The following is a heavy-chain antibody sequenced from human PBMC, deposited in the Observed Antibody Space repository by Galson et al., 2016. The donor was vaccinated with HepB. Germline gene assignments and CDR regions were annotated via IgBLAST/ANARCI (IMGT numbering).Heavy chain of an antibody. J-gene: IGHJ3*02. CDR2: IGSDGSTI. V-gene: IGHV3-74*01. D-gene: IGHD1-7*01. Sequence: SLRLSFAASGFTFSTFWMHWVRQAPGKGLVWVSRIGSDGSTITYADSVKGRFTISRDNAEDSLYLQMDSLRAEDTALYYYVRYNWNFAFDIWGQGTMVTVSS. CDR1: GFTFSTFW. CDR3: VRYNWNFAFDI.